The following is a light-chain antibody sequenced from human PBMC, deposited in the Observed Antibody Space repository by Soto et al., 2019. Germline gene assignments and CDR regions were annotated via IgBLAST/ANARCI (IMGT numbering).Light chain of an antibody. CDR2: EVS. V-gene: IGLV2-8*01. J-gene: IGLJ1*01. CDR1: SSDVGAYNY. Sequence: QSALTQPPSASGSPGQSVTISCTGTSSDVGAYNYLSWYQQNPGKAPKLMIYEVSKRPSGVPDRFSGSKSGNTASLTVSGLQAEYEADYYCSSYAGSNNYVFGTGTKLTVL. CDR3: SSYAGSNNYV.